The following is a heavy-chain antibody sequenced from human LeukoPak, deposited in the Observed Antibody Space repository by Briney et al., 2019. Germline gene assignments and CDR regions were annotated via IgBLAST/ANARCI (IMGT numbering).Heavy chain of an antibody. V-gene: IGHV3-21*01. J-gene: IGHJ4*02. D-gene: IGHD6-19*01. Sequence: GGSLRLSCAASGFTFSTYSMNWVRQAPGKGLEWVSSITGSSSFIYYADSVKGRFTISRDNARNSLHLQMNSLRVEDTAVYYCATSQSSVAGIVADWGQGTLVTVSS. CDR2: ITGSSSFI. CDR1: GFTFSTYS. CDR3: ATSQSSVAGIVAD.